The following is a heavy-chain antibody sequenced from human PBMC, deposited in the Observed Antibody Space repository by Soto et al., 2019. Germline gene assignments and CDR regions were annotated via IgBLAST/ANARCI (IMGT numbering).Heavy chain of an antibody. CDR2: IYSGGST. J-gene: IGHJ6*03. CDR3: ASKSSTSSIALGYYMDV. CDR1: GFTVSSNY. V-gene: IGHV3-66*01. Sequence: GGSLRLSCAASGFTVSSNYMSWVRQAPGKGLEWVSVIYSGGSTYYADSVKGRFTISRDNSKNTLYLQMNSLRAEDTAVYYCASKSSTSSIALGYYMDVWGKGTTVTVSS. D-gene: IGHD2-2*01.